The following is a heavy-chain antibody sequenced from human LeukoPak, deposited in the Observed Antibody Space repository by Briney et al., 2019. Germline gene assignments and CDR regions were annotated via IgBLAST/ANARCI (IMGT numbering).Heavy chain of an antibody. CDR2: ISGSGAGT. CDR1: GFTFNKYA. Sequence: GGSLRLSCAASGFTFNKYAMSWVRQAPGKGLEWVSTISGSGAGTYYADSVEGRFTISRDNSKNTVYLQIERVSAEDTAVYYCAKDSSGSGVEFQHWGQGTVVVVSS. V-gene: IGHV3-23*01. J-gene: IGHJ1*01. CDR3: AKDSSGSGVEFQH. D-gene: IGHD3-10*01.